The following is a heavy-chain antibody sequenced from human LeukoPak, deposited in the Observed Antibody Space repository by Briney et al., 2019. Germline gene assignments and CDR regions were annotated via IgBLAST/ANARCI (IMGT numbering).Heavy chain of an antibody. Sequence: PGRSLRLSCAVSGFTLSSHAIHWGRQAPGKGLEWVAVSSHDGSKKYYADSVKGRFTVSRDNSKNTLSLQMNSLRAEDTAVYYCDSSWSCILPTCYISNLGPWGQGTLVTVSS. D-gene: IGHD2-2*02. CDR3: DSSWSCILPTCYISNLGP. CDR2: SSHDGSKK. CDR1: GFTLSSHA. J-gene: IGHJ5*02. V-gene: IGHV3-30*04.